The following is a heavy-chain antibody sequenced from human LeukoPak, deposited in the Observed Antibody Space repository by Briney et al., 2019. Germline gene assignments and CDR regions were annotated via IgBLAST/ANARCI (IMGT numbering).Heavy chain of an antibody. CDR3: ARDPYSNYLYYFDY. D-gene: IGHD4-11*01. J-gene: IGHJ4*02. Sequence: ASVKVSCKASGYTFTSYGISWVRQAPGQGLEWMGWISAYNGNTNYAQKLQGRVTMTTDTSTSTAYMELSSLRSEDTAVYYCARDPYSNYLYYFDYWGQGTLVTVSS. CDR2: ISAYNGNT. V-gene: IGHV1-18*01. CDR1: GYTFTSYG.